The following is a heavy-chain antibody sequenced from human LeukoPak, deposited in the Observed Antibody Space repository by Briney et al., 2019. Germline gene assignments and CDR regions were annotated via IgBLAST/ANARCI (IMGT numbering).Heavy chain of an antibody. CDR3: ARDNTAMEFSFDY. J-gene: IGHJ4*02. Sequence: SVKVSCKASGGTFSSYAISWVRQAPGQGLEWMGGIIPIFGTANYAQKFQGRVTITTDESTSTAYMELSSVRSEDTAVYYCARDNTAMEFSFDYWGQGTLVTVSS. V-gene: IGHV1-69*05. CDR1: GGTFSSYA. D-gene: IGHD5-18*01. CDR2: IIPIFGTA.